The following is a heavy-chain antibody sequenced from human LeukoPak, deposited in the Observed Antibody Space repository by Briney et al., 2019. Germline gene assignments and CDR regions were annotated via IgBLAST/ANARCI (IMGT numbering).Heavy chain of an antibody. J-gene: IGHJ4*02. D-gene: IGHD2-2*01. CDR1: GFTFSSYG. CDR3: ARGPPRSSSRLYYFDY. CDR2: IWYDGSNK. Sequence: GGSLRLSCAASGFTFSSYGMHWVRQAPGKGLEWVAVIWYDGSNKYYADSVKGRFTIPRDNSKNTLYLQMNSLRAEDTAVYYCARGPPRSSSRLYYFDYWGQGTLVTVSS. V-gene: IGHV3-33*01.